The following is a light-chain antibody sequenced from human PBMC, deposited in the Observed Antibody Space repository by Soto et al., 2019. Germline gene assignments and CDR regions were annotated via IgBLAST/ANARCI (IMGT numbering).Light chain of an antibody. CDR3: QQSFITPPLT. J-gene: IGKJ4*01. Sequence: DIQMTQSPSSLSASLGDRITITCRASQSISTYLNWYQQKPGKAPKLLIYGASTLQNGVPSRFSGSGSATDYTLTISSLQPEDFATYYCQQSFITPPLTFGGGTKVEIK. CDR2: GAS. CDR1: QSISTY. V-gene: IGKV1-39*01.